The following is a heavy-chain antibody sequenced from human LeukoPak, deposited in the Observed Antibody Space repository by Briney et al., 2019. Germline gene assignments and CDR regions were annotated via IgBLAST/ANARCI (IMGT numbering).Heavy chain of an antibody. D-gene: IGHD2-2*03. CDR3: ARAGYCTSTSCPYYFDY. CDR1: GYTFTSYD. V-gene: IGHV1-8*01. CDR2: MNPNSGNT. J-gene: IGHJ4*02. Sequence: ASVKVSCKASGYTFTSYDINWVRQATGQGLEWMGWMNPNSGNTGYAQKFQGRVTMTRNTSISTAYMELSSLRSEDTAVYYCARAGYCTSTSCPYYFDYWGQGTPVTVSS.